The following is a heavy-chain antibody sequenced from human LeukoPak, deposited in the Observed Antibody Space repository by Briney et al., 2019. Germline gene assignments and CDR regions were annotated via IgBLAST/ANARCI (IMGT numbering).Heavy chain of an antibody. D-gene: IGHD6-19*01. V-gene: IGHV3-21*01. CDR1: ELTFSRYS. Sequence: RGSLRLSCAASELTFSRYSMNWVRQAPGKGLEWVSSISSSSSYIYYADSVKGRFTISRDNAKNSLYLQMNSLRAEDTAVYYCAREGSSGWYMPYYFDYWGQGTLVTVSS. CDR3: AREGSSGWYMPYYFDY. CDR2: ISSSSSYI. J-gene: IGHJ4*02.